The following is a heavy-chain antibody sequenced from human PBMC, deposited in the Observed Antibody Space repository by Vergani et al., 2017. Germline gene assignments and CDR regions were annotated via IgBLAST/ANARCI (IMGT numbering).Heavy chain of an antibody. J-gene: IGHJ3*02. Sequence: QVQLQESGPGLVKPSQTLSLTCTVSGGSISSGGYYWSWIRQHPGKGLEWIGYIYYSGSTYYNPSLKSRVTISVDTSKNQFSLKLSSWTAADTAVYYCARGGPLRYFDWLFPLEDFDIWGQGTMVTVSS. D-gene: IGHD3-9*01. CDR1: GGSISSGGYY. CDR2: IYYSGST. CDR3: ARGGPLRYFDWLFPLEDFDI. V-gene: IGHV4-31*03.